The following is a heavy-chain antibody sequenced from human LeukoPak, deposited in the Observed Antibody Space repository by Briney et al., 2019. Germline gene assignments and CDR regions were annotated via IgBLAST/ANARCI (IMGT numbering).Heavy chain of an antibody. CDR1: GYTFTSYG. Sequence: GASVKASCKASGYTFTSYGISWVRRAPGQGLEWMGWISAYNGNTNYAQKLQGRVTMTTDTSTSTAYMELRSLRSDDTAVYYCAREGDIYCSGGSCSEDYWGQGTLVTVSS. J-gene: IGHJ4*02. D-gene: IGHD2-15*01. V-gene: IGHV1-18*01. CDR3: AREGDIYCSGGSCSEDY. CDR2: ISAYNGNT.